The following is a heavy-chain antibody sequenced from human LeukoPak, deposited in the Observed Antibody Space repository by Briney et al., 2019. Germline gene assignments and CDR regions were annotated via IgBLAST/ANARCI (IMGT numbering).Heavy chain of an antibody. D-gene: IGHD3-10*01. J-gene: IGHJ6*03. CDR2: INDIGNT. V-gene: IGHV4-34*01. CDR1: GGSFSGYY. Sequence: SETLSLTCAVYGGSFSGYYWSWIRQPPGKGLEWIGEINDIGNTNYDPSLRSRVTISVDTSKNQFSLSLTSATAADTAVYFCARLGSVGYFNYQYMDIWGNGTTVTVSS. CDR3: ARLGSVGYFNYQYMDI.